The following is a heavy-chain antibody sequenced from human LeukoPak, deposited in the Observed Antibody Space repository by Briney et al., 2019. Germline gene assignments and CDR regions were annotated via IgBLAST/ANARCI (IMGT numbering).Heavy chain of an antibody. Sequence: SETLSLTCAVYGGSFSGYYWSWIRQPPGKGLEWIGEINHSGSTNYNPSLKSRVTISVDTSKNQFSLKLSSVTAADTAVYYCARAYYDYVWGSYSYTFFDYWGQGTLVTVSS. CDR2: INHSGST. J-gene: IGHJ4*02. V-gene: IGHV4-34*09. D-gene: IGHD3-16*02. CDR3: ARAYYDYVWGSYSYTFFDY. CDR1: GGSFSGYY.